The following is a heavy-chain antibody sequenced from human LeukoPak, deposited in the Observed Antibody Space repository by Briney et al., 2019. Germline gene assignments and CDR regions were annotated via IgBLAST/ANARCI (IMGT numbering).Heavy chain of an antibody. CDR3: ARDLGGADVWHDSSGPARDY. D-gene: IGHD3-22*01. Sequence: GASVKVSCKASGYTFTGYYMHWVRQAPGQGLEYMGWINPDSGGTNYAQKFQGRVTMTRDTSISTAYMELSRLRSDDTAVYYCARDLGGADVWHDSSGPARDYWGQGTLVTVSS. V-gene: IGHV1-2*02. CDR2: INPDSGGT. CDR1: GYTFTGYY. J-gene: IGHJ4*02.